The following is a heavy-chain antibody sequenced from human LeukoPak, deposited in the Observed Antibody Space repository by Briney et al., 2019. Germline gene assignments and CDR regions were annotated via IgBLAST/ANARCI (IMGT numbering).Heavy chain of an antibody. D-gene: IGHD6-19*01. J-gene: IGHJ4*02. V-gene: IGHV3-30*14. CDR1: GFTFSSYA. Sequence: GGSLRLSCAASGFTFSSYAMHWVRQAPGKGLEWVAVISYDGSNKYYADSVKGRFTISRDNSKNMIYLEMSSLKAEDTAVYYCAKERNLEIAVAGTIFDYWGQGTLVTVSS. CDR2: ISYDGSNK. CDR3: AKERNLEIAVAGTIFDY.